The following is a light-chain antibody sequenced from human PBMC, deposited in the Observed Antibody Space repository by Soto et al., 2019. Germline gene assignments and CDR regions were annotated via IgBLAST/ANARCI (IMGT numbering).Light chain of an antibody. CDR3: QHYFIIPMFT. J-gene: IGKJ2*01. CDR1: QSALFSASNKNY. CDR2: WAS. Sequence: DVVLTQSPDSLALSLGETATITCKTTQSALFSASNKNYIAWYQRRPGQPLKLLFYWASTRASGVPERFSGSVSGTDFTLTLSSLQPADAAIYYCQHYFIIPMFTFAQGTNLQIK. V-gene: IGKV4-1*01.